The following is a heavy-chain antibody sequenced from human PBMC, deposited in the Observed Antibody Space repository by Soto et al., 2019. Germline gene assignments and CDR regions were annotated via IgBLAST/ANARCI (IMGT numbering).Heavy chain of an antibody. J-gene: IGHJ4*02. V-gene: IGHV1-18*01. CDR1: GYTFTSYG. CDR3: ALWLDYGHYLDSDY. D-gene: IGHD4-17*01. Sequence: EASVKVSCKASGYTFTSYGISWVRQAPGQGLEWMGWISAYNGNTNYAQKLQGRVTMTTDTSTSTAYMELRSLRSDDTAVYYCALWLDYGHYLDSDYWGQGTLVTVSS. CDR2: ISAYNGNT.